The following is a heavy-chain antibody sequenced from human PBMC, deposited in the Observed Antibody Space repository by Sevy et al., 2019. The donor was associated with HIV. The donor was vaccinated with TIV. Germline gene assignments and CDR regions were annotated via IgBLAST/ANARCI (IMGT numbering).Heavy chain of an antibody. D-gene: IGHD3-9*01. Sequence: GGSLRLSCAASGFDFNNHWMSWVRQAPEKGLEWVANIKQDGSETYYVDSLEGRFTISRDNAKNSLSLQMNNLRAEDTTVYDWARLPTGLQSFNYLLSTYFDSWGQGTLVTVSS. CDR1: GFDFNNHW. CDR2: IKQDGSET. CDR3: ARLPTGLQSFNYLLSTYFDS. V-gene: IGHV3-7*01. J-gene: IGHJ4*02.